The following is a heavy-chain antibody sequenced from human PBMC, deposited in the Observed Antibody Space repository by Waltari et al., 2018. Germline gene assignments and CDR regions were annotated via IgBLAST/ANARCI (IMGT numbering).Heavy chain of an antibody. J-gene: IGHJ6*02. D-gene: IGHD3-16*01. Sequence: EVQLVESGGDLVQPGRSLRLSCAASGFTFDDYAMHWVRPAPGKGLGGCVGFRLESGGLGYWGSGRGPINHPKEQAKGSLDLQKNKLRTEDTGLDHCAKGGGPDYYYYTMDVWGQGTTVTVSS. CDR2: FRLESGGL. V-gene: IGHV3-9*01. CDR1: GFTFDDYA. CDR3: AKGGGPDYYYYTMDV.